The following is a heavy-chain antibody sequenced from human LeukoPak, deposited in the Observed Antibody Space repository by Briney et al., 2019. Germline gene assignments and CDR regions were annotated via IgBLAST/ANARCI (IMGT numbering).Heavy chain of an antibody. J-gene: IGHJ4*02. D-gene: IGHD2-21*01. CDR2: INTKSDGGTI. CDR1: GFTFTYAW. Sequence: GGSLRLSCAASGFTFTYAWMSWVRQAPGKGLEWVGPINTKSDGGTIDYAAPLKGRFTISRDDSKNTVFLQMNSLKSEDTAVYYCTTGLAFWGQGTLVTVSS. CDR3: TTGLAF. V-gene: IGHV3-15*01.